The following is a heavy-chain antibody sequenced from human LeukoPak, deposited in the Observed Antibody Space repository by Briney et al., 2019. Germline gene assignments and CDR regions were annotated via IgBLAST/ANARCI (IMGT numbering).Heavy chain of an antibody. Sequence: PGGSLRLSCAASGFTFSSYAMSWVRQAPGKVLEWVSGISGSGGSTYYADSVKGRFTISRDNSKDTLYLQMNSLRAEDTAVYYCAKPAAAPYYFDYWGPGTLVTVSS. CDR3: AKPAAAPYYFDY. V-gene: IGHV3-23*01. CDR2: ISGSGGST. D-gene: IGHD6-13*01. J-gene: IGHJ4*02. CDR1: GFTFSSYA.